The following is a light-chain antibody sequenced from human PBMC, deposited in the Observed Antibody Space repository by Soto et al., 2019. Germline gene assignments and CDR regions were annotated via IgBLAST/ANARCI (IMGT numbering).Light chain of an antibody. Sequence: QPVLTQSPSASASLGASVKLTCTLSSGHSSYAIAWHQQQPEKGPRYLMKLNSDGSHSKGDGIHDRFSGSSSGAERYLTISSLQSEDEADYYCQTWGTGPLVFGGGTKLTVL. V-gene: IGLV4-69*01. J-gene: IGLJ2*01. CDR1: SGHSSYA. CDR2: LNSDGSH. CDR3: QTWGTGPLV.